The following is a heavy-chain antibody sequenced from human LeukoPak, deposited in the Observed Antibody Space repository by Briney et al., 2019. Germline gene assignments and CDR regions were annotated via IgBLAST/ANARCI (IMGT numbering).Heavy chain of an antibody. Sequence: SETLSLTCTVSGYSISSGYYWGWIRQPPGKGLEWIGSIYHSGSTYYNPSLKSRVTISVDTSKNQFSLKLSSVTAADTAVYYCASLSGSGSPTQDWGQGTLVTVSS. CDR3: ASLSGSGSPTQD. CDR2: IYHSGST. D-gene: IGHD3-10*01. V-gene: IGHV4-38-2*02. CDR1: GYSISSGYY. J-gene: IGHJ4*02.